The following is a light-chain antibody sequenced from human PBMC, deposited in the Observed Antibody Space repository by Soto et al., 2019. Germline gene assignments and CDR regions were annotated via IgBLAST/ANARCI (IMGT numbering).Light chain of an antibody. CDR2: GNS. Sequence: QPVLTQPPSVSGAPGQRVTISCTGRSSNIGAGYDVHWYQQLPGTAPKLLIYGNSNRPSGVPDRFSGSKSGTSASLAITGLQAEDEADYSCQSYDSSLSGYVVFGGGTKLTVL. CDR3: QSYDSSLSGYVV. J-gene: IGLJ2*01. CDR1: SSNIGAGYD. V-gene: IGLV1-40*01.